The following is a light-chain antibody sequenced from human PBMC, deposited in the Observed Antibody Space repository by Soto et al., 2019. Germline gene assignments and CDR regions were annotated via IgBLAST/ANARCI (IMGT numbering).Light chain of an antibody. CDR3: QQYGSSPRT. CDR1: QSVSSSY. CDR2: GAS. V-gene: IGKV3-20*01. J-gene: IGKJ1*01. Sequence: SCRASQSVSSSYLAWYQQKPGQAPRLLIYGASSRATGIPDRFSGSGFGTDFTLTISRLEPEDFAVYYCQQYGSSPRTFGQGTKVDNK.